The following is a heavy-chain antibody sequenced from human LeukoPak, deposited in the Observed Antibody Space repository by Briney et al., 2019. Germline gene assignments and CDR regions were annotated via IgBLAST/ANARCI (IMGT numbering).Heavy chain of an antibody. CDR1: GFTFSSYW. CDR2: IKQDGSEK. D-gene: IGHD3-10*01. J-gene: IGHJ4*02. V-gene: IGHV3-7*01. Sequence: GGSLRLSCAASGFTFSSYWMSWVRQAPGKGLEWVADIKQDGSEKYYVDSVKGRFTISRDNAKNSLYLQMNSLRAEDTAVYYCALTPDYYGSGSFDYWGQGTLVTVSS. CDR3: ALTPDYYGSGSFDY.